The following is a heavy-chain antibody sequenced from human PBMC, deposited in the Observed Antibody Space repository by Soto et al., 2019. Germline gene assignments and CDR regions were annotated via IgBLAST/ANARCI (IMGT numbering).Heavy chain of an antibody. CDR3: ARADLGKGNSFDI. Sequence: GESLKISCEASGYSFSSHWIGWVRQMPGKGLEWMGIIYPGDSDTRYSPSFQGQVTISADKSITTAYLQWSSPMASDTAMYYCARADLGKGNSFDIWGQGTLVTVSS. J-gene: IGHJ3*02. CDR1: GYSFSSHW. CDR2: IYPGDSDT. V-gene: IGHV5-51*01. D-gene: IGHD7-27*01.